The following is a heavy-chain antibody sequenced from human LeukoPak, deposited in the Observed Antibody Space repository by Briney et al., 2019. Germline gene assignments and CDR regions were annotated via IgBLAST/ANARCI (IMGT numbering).Heavy chain of an antibody. CDR3: ARGGMVRGDNWFDP. CDR2: IYYSGST. CDR1: GGSISSYY. D-gene: IGHD3-10*01. J-gene: IGHJ5*02. Sequence: MTSETLSLTCTVSGGSISSYYWSWIRQPPGKGLEWIGYIYYSGSTNYNPSLKSRVTISVDTSKNQFSLKLSSVTAADTAVYYCARGGMVRGDNWFDPWGQGTLVTVSS. V-gene: IGHV4-59*01.